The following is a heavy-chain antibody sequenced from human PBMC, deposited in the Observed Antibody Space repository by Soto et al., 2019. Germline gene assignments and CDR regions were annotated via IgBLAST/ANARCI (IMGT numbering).Heavy chain of an antibody. J-gene: IGHJ6*02. V-gene: IGHV5-51*01. Sequence: PGESLKISCKGSGYSFTSYWIGWVRQMPGKGLEWMGIIYPGDSDTRYSPSFQGQVTISADKSISTAYLQWSSLKASDTAMYYCASGPGIAAAGNYYYYYGMDVWGQGTTVTVSS. CDR2: IYPGDSDT. D-gene: IGHD6-13*01. CDR3: ASGPGIAAAGNYYYYYGMDV. CDR1: GYSFTSYW.